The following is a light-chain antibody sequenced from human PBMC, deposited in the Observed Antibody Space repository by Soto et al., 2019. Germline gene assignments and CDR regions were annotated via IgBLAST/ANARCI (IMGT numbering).Light chain of an antibody. Sequence: DIPMTQSPSSLAASVGDRVTITCRASQAISHNLAWYQQKPVEVPKGLIYGASTLQSGVPSRFSGSGSGTDFTLTISGLQPDDVANYYCQQYNTAPFTFGPGTKVEIK. V-gene: IGKV1-27*01. CDR1: QAISHN. CDR3: QQYNTAPFT. CDR2: GAS. J-gene: IGKJ3*01.